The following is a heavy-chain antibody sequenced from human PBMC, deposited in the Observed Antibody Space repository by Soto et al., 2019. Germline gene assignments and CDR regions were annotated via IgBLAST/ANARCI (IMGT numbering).Heavy chain of an antibody. D-gene: IGHD6-13*01. CDR1: GFSLSNAGLG. Sequence: QVTVKESGPVLVKPTETLTLTCTVSGFSLSNAGLGVSWIRQPPGKALEWLAHIFSNDEKSYSTSLKSRLTISKGTSKSQVVLIMTNMDPVDTATYYCASTYSSSWYWFDPWGQGTLVTVSS. J-gene: IGHJ5*02. CDR3: ASTYSSSWYWFDP. V-gene: IGHV2-26*04. CDR2: IFSNDEK.